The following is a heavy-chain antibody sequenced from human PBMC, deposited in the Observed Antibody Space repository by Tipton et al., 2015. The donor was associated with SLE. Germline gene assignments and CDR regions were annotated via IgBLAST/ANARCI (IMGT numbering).Heavy chain of an antibody. CDR3: SRHWGVFVALEV. CDR2: FYFSGSS. V-gene: IGHV4-59*01. J-gene: IGHJ3*01. CDR1: GVSISTYY. Sequence: LRLSCSVSGVSISTYYWCWIRQSPGKGLERIGFFYFSGSSQYNHTLKSRVAISSDTSNNQFSLELRSVTAADTAVYYCSRHWGVFVALEVGGQGTVLTVS. D-gene: IGHD3-16*01.